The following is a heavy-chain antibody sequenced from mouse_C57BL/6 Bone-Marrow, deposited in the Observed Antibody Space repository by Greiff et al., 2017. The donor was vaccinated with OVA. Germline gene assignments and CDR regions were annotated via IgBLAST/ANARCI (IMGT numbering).Heavy chain of an antibody. CDR2: IYPGDGDT. D-gene: IGHD2-1*01. CDR3: ARGYGNYRFAD. CDR1: GYAFSSSW. V-gene: IGHV1-82*01. J-gene: IGHJ3*01. Sequence: VQLQQSGPELVKPGASVKLSCKASGYAFSSSWMNWVKQRPGKGLEWIGRIYPGDGDTNYNGKFKGKATLTADKSSSTAYMQLSSLTAEDSAVYCCARGYGNYRFADWGQGTLVTVSA.